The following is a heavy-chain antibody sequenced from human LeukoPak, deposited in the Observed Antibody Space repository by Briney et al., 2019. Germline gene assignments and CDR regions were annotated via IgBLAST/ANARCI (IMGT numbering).Heavy chain of an antibody. J-gene: IGHJ5*02. D-gene: IGHD2-2*01. CDR3: ARSVPDYCSSTSCHGWFDP. CDR2: IYHSGST. Sequence: SETLSLTCAVYGGSFSGYYWSWIRQPPGKGLEWIGEIYHSGSTNYSPSLKSRVTISVDTSKNQFSLKLSSVTAADTAVYYCARSVPDYCSSTSCHGWFDPWGQGTLVTVSS. V-gene: IGHV4-34*01. CDR1: GGSFSGYY.